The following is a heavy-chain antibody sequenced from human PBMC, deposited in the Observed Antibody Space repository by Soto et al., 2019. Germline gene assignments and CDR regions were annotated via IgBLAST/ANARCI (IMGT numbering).Heavy chain of an antibody. J-gene: IGHJ5*02. V-gene: IGHV3-23*01. CDR3: AKAPDKSGWGMFNWFAP. CDR2: ISGSGVST. Sequence: EVQLLESGGGLVQSGGSLRLSCAASGFTFSSYAMSWVRQTPGKTLEWVSAISGSGVSTYYADSVKGRFTISRDNSKNTVYVQMKSLRGEDTAVYYCAKAPDKSGWGMFNWFAPWGQGPLVTVSS. CDR1: GFTFSSYA. D-gene: IGHD6-19*01.